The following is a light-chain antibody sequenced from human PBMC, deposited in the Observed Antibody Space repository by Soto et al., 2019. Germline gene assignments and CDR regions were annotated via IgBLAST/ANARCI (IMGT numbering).Light chain of an antibody. CDR1: QSVGSRW. V-gene: IGKV3-20*01. CDR3: QQYYSSRM. CDR2: GGS. Sequence: EIVLTQSPGTVSLSPGERATLSCRASQSVGSRWLAWYQQKPGQAPRVLIYGGSNRATGIPDRFSGSGSGTDVTHTISRLEPEDLAAYYCQQYYSSRMFGQGTKVEMK. J-gene: IGKJ1*01.